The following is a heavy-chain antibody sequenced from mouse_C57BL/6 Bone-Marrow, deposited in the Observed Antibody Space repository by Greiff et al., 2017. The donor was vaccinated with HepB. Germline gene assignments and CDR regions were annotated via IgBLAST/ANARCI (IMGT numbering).Heavy chain of an antibody. D-gene: IGHD1-1*01. V-gene: IGHV6-3*01. CDR3: TGPSYYCGSSYRDY. Sequence: EVKLVESGGGLVQPGGSMKLSCVASGFTFSNYWMNWVRQSPEKGLEWVAQIRLKSDNYATHYAESVKGRFTISGDDSKSSVYLQMNNLRAEDTGIYYCTGPSYYCGSSYRDYWGQGTTLTVSS. CDR1: GFTFSNYW. CDR2: IRLKSDNYAT. J-gene: IGHJ2*01.